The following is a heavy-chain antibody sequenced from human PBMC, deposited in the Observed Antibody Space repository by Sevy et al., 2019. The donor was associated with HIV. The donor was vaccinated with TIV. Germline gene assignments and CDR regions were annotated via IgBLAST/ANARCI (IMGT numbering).Heavy chain of an antibody. V-gene: IGHV4-61*01. CDR1: GGSVRSGSYY. CDR3: ARSSDSTGYYPAFDI. Sequence: SETLSLTCTVSGGSVRSGSYYWSWIRQPPGKGLKWIGYIYSSGSTISNPSLESRVSISVDTSKIQVSLKLASVTAADTAVHYCARSSDSTGYYPAFDIWGQGTMVTVSS. J-gene: IGHJ3*02. CDR2: IYSSGST. D-gene: IGHD3-22*01.